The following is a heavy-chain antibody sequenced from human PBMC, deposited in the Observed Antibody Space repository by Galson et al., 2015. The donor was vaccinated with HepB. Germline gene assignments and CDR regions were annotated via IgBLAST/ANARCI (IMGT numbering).Heavy chain of an antibody. J-gene: IGHJ6*02. CDR2: ISYDGSNK. D-gene: IGHD3-10*01. V-gene: IGHV3-30-3*01. CDR3: ARDRVITMVRGAGDFYYYYGMDV. CDR1: GFTFSSYA. Sequence: SLRLSCAASGFTFSSYAMHWVRQAPGKGLEWVAVISYDGSNKYYADSVKGRFTISRDNSKNTLYLQMNSLRAEDTAVYYCARDRVITMVRGAGDFYYYYGMDVWGQGTTVTVSS.